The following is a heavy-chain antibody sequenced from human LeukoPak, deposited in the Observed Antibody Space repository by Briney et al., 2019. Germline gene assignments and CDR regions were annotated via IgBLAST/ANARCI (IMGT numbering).Heavy chain of an antibody. J-gene: IGHJ5*02. Sequence: PGGSLRLSCAASGFAFSSYAMSWVRQAPGKGLEWVSAISGSGGSTCYADSVKGRFTISRDNSKNTLYLQMNSLRAEDTAVYYCAKAPTYYYGSGSPNWFDPWGQGTLVTVSS. CDR2: ISGSGGST. CDR3: AKAPTYYYGSGSPNWFDP. V-gene: IGHV3-23*01. D-gene: IGHD3-10*01. CDR1: GFAFSSYA.